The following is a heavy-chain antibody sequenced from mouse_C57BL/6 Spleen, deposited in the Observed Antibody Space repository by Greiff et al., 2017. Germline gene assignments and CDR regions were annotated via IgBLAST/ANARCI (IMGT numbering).Heavy chain of an antibody. CDR2: IRSKSNNYAT. J-gene: IGHJ4*01. CDR1: GFSFNTYA. Sequence: EVMFVESGGGLVQPKGSLKLSCAASGFSFNTYAMNWVRQAPGKGLEWVARIRSKSNNYATYYADSVKDRFTISRDDSESMLYLQMNNLKTEDTAMYYCVRSYSYYYAMDYWGQGTSVTVSS. V-gene: IGHV10-1*01. D-gene: IGHD2-10*01. CDR3: VRSYSYYYAMDY.